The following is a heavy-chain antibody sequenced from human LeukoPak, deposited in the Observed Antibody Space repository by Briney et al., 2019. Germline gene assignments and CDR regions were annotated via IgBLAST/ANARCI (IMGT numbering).Heavy chain of an antibody. CDR2: IYSGGST. J-gene: IGHJ1*01. V-gene: IGHV3-53*01. Sequence: GGSLRLSCAASGFTVSSNYMSWVRQAPGKGLEWVSVIYSGGSTYYADSVKGRFTISRDNSKNTLYLQMNSLRAEDTAVYYCAKQPPSAWLVRFYFQRWGQGTLVTVSS. D-gene: IGHD6-19*01. CDR3: AKQPPSAWLVRFYFQR. CDR1: GFTVSSNY.